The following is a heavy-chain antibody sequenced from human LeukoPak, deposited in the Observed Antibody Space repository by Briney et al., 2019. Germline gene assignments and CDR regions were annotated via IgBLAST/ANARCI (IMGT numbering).Heavy chain of an antibody. D-gene: IGHD2-15*01. CDR3: AREIRYCSGSKCYLFDY. J-gene: IGHJ4*02. V-gene: IGHV3-48*03. CDR1: GFTFSSYE. CDR2: ISSSGSTI. Sequence: GSLRLSCAASGFTFSSYEMNWVRQAPGKGLEWVSYISSSGSTIYYADSVKGRFTISRDNDKNSLYLQMNSLRAEDTAVYYCAREIRYCSGSKCYLFDYWGQGTLVTVXS.